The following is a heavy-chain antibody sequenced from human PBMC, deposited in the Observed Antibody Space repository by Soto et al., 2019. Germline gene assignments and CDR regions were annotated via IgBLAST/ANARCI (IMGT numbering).Heavy chain of an antibody. CDR3: ARDKDRPRLGGNYYYIMDV. Sequence: QVQLVQSGAEVKKPGSSVRVSCKASGGTFSSYAISWVRQARGQGLEWMGGIIPIFRTPDYAQKFQGRVTITADESTSTAYMELSSLRSEDTAVYYCARDKDRPRLGGNYYYIMDVWGQGTTVTVSS. CDR2: IIPIFRTP. D-gene: IGHD5-12*01. CDR1: GGTFSSYA. V-gene: IGHV1-69*12. J-gene: IGHJ6*02.